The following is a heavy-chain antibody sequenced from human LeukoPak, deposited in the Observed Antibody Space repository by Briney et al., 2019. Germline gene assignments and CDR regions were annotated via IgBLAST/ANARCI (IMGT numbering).Heavy chain of an antibody. CDR1: GASISSYY. V-gene: IGHV4-59*01. Sequence: PSETLSLTCTVSGASISSYYWSWIRQPPGKGLEWIGYIYYSGSTNYNPSLKSRVTISVDTSKNQFSLKLSSVTAADTAVYYCARDDGSSGFDYWGQGTLVIVSS. CDR3: ARDDGSSGFDY. CDR2: IYYSGST. J-gene: IGHJ4*02. D-gene: IGHD6-19*01.